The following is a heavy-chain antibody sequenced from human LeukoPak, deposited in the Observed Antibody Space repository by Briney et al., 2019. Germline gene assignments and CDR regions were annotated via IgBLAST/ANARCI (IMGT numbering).Heavy chain of an antibody. CDR2: IIGDGITT. CDR3: ARERAGYYLDV. CDR1: GFTFSPYT. D-gene: IGHD3-9*01. V-gene: IGHV3-64*02. Sequence: GGSLRLSCAASGFTFSPYTMPWVRQAPGKGLEFVSAIIGDGITTYYADSVKGRFTASRDNSKSTLYLQMGSLTAEDMAVYYCARERAGYYLDVWAKGTTVSVFS. J-gene: IGHJ6*04.